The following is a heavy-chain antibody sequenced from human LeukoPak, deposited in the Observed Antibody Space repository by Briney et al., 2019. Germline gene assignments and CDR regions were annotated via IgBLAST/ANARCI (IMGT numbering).Heavy chain of an antibody. D-gene: IGHD4-17*01. V-gene: IGHV3-33*06. Sequence: GGSLRLSCEASGFTFSNYGMHWVGQAPGKGLEWVAVIWNDGHKKFFADSVQGRFSISRDNSNNILHLEMNSLRAEDTAMYYCSQQYGDNYQYWIFDLWGRGTLVTVSS. CDR3: SQQYGDNYQYWIFDL. CDR1: GFTFSNYG. J-gene: IGHJ2*01. CDR2: IWNDGHKK.